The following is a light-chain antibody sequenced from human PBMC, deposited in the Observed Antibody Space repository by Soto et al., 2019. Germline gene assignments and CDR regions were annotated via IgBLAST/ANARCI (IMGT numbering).Light chain of an antibody. CDR1: QTINHW. CDR3: QQWS. Sequence: DIQMTQSPSTLSASVGDGVTITCRASQTINHWLAWYQQKPGEVPKLLIYKASVLESGVPSRFSGSGSGTEFTLNISRLQTEDVATYYCQQWSFGQGTKVDIK. V-gene: IGKV1-5*03. J-gene: IGKJ1*01. CDR2: KAS.